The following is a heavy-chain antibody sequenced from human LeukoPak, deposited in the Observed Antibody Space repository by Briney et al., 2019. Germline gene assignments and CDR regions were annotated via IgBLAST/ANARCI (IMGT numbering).Heavy chain of an antibody. D-gene: IGHD1-7*01. CDR1: GFTFDDYA. CDR2: ISWNSGSR. Sequence: AGGSLRLSCAASGFTFDDYAMHWVRQAPGKGLEWVSGISWNSGSRGYAESVKGRFTISRDNSKNTMYLQVNSLRAEDTAVYYCGRHIYPWKYADGFDIWGQGTMVTVSS. V-gene: IGHV3-9*01. CDR3: GRHIYPWKYADGFDI. J-gene: IGHJ3*02.